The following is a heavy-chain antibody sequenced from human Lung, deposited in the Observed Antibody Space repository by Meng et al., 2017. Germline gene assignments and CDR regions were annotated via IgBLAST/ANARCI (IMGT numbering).Heavy chain of an antibody. Sequence: EVQLVESGGGLVKPGGSVRLSCAASGFTLSSCSMNWVRQAPGKGLEWASSISSSSAYADSVKGRFTISRDNAKNSLYLQMNSLRAEDTAVYYCARGRVVVAATPSDYWGQGTLVTVSS. CDR3: ARGRVVVAATPSDY. J-gene: IGHJ4*02. V-gene: IGHV3-21*01. CDR2: ISSSSA. CDR1: GFTLSSCS. D-gene: IGHD2-15*01.